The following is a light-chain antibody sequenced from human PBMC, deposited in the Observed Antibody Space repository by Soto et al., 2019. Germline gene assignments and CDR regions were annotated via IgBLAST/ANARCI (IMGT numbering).Light chain of an antibody. Sequence: DIQMTQSPATLSASVGDRVTITCRASQTITRWMAWYQQKTGKAPKLLVYDASTLESGVPSSCSGSRSGRDFTLTISSLQPYDFATYYCQQYNSYSFGQGTKVDIK. CDR1: QTITRW. CDR2: DAS. V-gene: IGKV1-5*01. J-gene: IGKJ1*01. CDR3: QQYNSYS.